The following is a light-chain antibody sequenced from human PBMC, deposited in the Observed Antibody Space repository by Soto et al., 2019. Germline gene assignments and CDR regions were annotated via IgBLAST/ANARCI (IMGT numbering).Light chain of an antibody. CDR2: EDN. V-gene: IGLV6-57*03. CDR3: QSYDDNNHVV. J-gene: IGLJ2*01. Sequence: NFMLTQPHSVSESPGKTVTISCTRSSGTITSNSVQWYQQRPGSAPTTVISEDNQRPSGVPDRFSGSIDTSSNSASLTLSGLKTEDEAGYYCQSYDDNNHVVFGGRTKLTVL. CDR1: SGTITSNS.